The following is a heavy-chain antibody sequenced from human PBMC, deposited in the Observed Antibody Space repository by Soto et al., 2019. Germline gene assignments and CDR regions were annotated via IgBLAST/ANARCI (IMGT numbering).Heavy chain of an antibody. Sequence: EVQLLESGGGLVQPGGSLRLSCAASGFSFSSYAMNWVRQAPGKGLEWVSTMSGSGAEKYYVDSVKGRFTISRDNSKNTLYLQMNSLRAEDTAVYYCAKDPFVPWGGAYFDYWGQGTLVTVSS. V-gene: IGHV3-23*01. CDR2: MSGSGAEK. CDR1: GFSFSSYA. D-gene: IGHD2-21*01. CDR3: AKDPFVPWGGAYFDY. J-gene: IGHJ4*02.